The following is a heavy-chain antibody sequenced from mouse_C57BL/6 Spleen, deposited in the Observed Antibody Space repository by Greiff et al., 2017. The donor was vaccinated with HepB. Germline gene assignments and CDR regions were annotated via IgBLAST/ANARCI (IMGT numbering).Heavy chain of an antibody. Sequence: QVQLQQPGAELVRPGSSVKLSCKASGYTFTSYWMDWVKQRPGQGLEWIVNIYPSDSETHYNQKFKDKATLTVDKSSSTAYMQLSSLTSEDSAVYYCARSDGSSFPYFDYWGQGTTLTVSS. D-gene: IGHD1-1*01. V-gene: IGHV1-61*01. J-gene: IGHJ2*01. CDR1: GYTFTSYW. CDR3: ARSDGSSFPYFDY. CDR2: IYPSDSET.